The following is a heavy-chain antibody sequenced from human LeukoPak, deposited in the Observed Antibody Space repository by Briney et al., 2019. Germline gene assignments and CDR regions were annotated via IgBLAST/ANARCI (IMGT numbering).Heavy chain of an antibody. Sequence: PGGSLRLSCAASGFTFSSYGMHWVRQAPGKGLEWVAVISYDGSNKYYADSVKGRFTISRDNSKNTLYLQMNSLRAEDTAVYYCAKEARFKGGYFDYWGQGTLVTVSS. CDR3: AKEARFKGGYFDY. CDR2: ISYDGSNK. CDR1: GFTFSSYG. D-gene: IGHD2-15*01. J-gene: IGHJ4*02. V-gene: IGHV3-30*18.